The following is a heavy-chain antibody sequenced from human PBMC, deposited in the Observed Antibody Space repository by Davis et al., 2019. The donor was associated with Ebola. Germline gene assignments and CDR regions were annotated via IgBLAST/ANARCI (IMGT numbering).Heavy chain of an antibody. CDR2: INHSGST. D-gene: IGHD1-1*01. CDR3: ARVTGTTFLSPFDY. CDR1: GGSFSGYY. V-gene: IGHV4-34*01. J-gene: IGHJ4*02. Sequence: MPSETLSLTCAVYGGSFSGYYWSWIRQPPGKGLEWIGEINHSGSTNYNPSLKSRVTISVDTSKNQFSLKLSSVTAADTAVYYCARVTGTTFLSPFDYWGQGTLVTVSS.